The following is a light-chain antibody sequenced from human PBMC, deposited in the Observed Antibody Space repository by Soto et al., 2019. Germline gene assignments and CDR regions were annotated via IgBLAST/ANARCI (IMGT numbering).Light chain of an antibody. CDR2: DVS. Sequence: QSVLTQPASVSGSPGQSITISCTGTTSDVGAYNYVSWFQQYPGKAPKLMIYDVSTRPSGVSYRVSGSKSGNTASLTISGLQAEDEADYYCSSYTTTDTYVFGTGTKLTVL. V-gene: IGLV2-14*01. J-gene: IGLJ1*01. CDR1: TSDVGAYNY. CDR3: SSYTTTDTYV.